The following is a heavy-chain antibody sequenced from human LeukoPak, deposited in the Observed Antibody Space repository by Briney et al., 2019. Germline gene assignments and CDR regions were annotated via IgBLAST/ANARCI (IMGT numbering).Heavy chain of an antibody. J-gene: IGHJ3*02. CDR2: INPNTGGT. CDR3: ATDKTRAWAFDI. Sequence: ASVKVSCKASGYTFTNYYVHWVRQAPGQGLEWMGWINPNTGGTNCAQRFQGRVTMTEDTSTDTAYMELSRLRAEDTAVYYCATDKTRAWAFDIWGQGTMVTVSS. V-gene: IGHV1-2*02. CDR1: GYTFTNYY.